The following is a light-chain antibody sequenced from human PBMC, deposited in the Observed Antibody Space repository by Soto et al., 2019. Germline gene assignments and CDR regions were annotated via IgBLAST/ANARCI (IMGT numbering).Light chain of an antibody. CDR1: QSVNSW. CDR2: KAS. Sequence: DIQMTQSPYTLSAHVGDIVNISCRASQSVNSWLAWYQQKPGKAPKLLIYKASTLESGVPSRFGGSGSGTEFTLTITSLQPEDFATYYCQQYNSFSWMFGQGTKV. J-gene: IGKJ1*01. CDR3: QQYNSFSWM. V-gene: IGKV1-5*03.